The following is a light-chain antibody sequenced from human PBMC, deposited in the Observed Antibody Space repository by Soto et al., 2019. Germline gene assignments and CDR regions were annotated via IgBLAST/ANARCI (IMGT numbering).Light chain of an antibody. J-gene: IGKJ4*01. CDR1: QGISSY. CDR3: HQYYSYPPLT. Sequence: AIRMTQSPSSFSASTGDRVTITCRASQGISSYLAWYQQKPGKAPKLLIYAASTLQSGVPSRFSGIGSGTDFTLTIICLQSEDFATYYCHQYYSYPPLTFGGGTTVEIK. V-gene: IGKV1-8*01. CDR2: AAS.